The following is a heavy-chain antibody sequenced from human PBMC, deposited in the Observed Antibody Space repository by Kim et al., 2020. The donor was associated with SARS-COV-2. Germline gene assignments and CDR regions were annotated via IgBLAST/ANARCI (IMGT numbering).Heavy chain of an antibody. CDR2: ISDSGDET. Sequence: GGSLRLSCEGSGFTFNIYAMSWIRQAPGKGLEWVSVISDSGDETFYADSVKGRFTISRDNSKNSLYLQMNSLRAEYTAVYYCAKDGLGLTGFFDN. V-gene: IGHV3-23*01. CDR1: GFTFNIYA. D-gene: IGHD1-20*01. J-gene: IGHJ4*01. CDR3: AKDGLGLTGFFDN.